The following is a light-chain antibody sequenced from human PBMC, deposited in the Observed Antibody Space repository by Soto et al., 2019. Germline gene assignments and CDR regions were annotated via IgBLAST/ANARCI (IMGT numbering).Light chain of an antibody. CDR3: RSYTNSNTRQIV. CDR2: DVT. Sequence: QSVLTQPASVSGSPGQSITISCTGTSSDVGGYNYVSWYQHHPGKAPKLIIYDVTNRPSGVSNPFSGSKSGNTASLTISGLQPEDEADYYCRSYTNSNTRQIVFGTGTKVNVL. CDR1: SSDVGGYNY. V-gene: IGLV2-14*03. J-gene: IGLJ1*01.